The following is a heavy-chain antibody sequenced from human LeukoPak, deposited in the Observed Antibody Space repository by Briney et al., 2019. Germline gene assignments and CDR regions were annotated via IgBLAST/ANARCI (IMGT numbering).Heavy chain of an antibody. CDR3: AKDLYY. CDR1: GFTVGSYA. Sequence: GGSLRLSCAAAGFTVGSYAMGWVRQAPGKGREWGSAISGSGGGTYYADSVKGRFTISRDNSKNTLYLQMNSRRAEDTAVYYCAKDLYYWGQGTLVTVSS. J-gene: IGHJ4*02. CDR2: ISGSGGGT. V-gene: IGHV3-23*01.